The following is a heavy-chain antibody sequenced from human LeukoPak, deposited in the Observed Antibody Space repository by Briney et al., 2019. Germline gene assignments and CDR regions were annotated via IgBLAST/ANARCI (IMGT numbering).Heavy chain of an antibody. D-gene: IGHD5-12*01. J-gene: IGHJ4*02. V-gene: IGHV3-7*01. Sequence: AGGSLRLSCAASGISFSRYWMTWVRQAPGKGLEWLANINKDGSDIQYVDSVKGRFTISRDNAQNLVYLQLNSLRAEDTAVYYCARDWGSTGYDLYDSWGQGTLVTVSS. CDR2: INKDGSDI. CDR3: ARDWGSTGYDLYDS. CDR1: GISFSRYW.